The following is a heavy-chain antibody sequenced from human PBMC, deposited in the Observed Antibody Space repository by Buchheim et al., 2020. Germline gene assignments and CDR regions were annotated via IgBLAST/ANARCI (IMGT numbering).Heavy chain of an antibody. J-gene: IGHJ5*02. V-gene: IGHV3-48*02. D-gene: IGHD2-2*01. Sequence: EVQLLESGGGLVQPGGSLRLSCTASGFTFSTYSMNWVRQAPGKGLEWVSYISSSSSTIYYADSVKGRFTISRDNAKNSLYLQMNSLRDEDTAVYYCARGGGLLVIPAALFWFDPWGQGTL. CDR2: ISSSSSTI. CDR3: ARGGGLLVIPAALFWFDP. CDR1: GFTFSTYS.